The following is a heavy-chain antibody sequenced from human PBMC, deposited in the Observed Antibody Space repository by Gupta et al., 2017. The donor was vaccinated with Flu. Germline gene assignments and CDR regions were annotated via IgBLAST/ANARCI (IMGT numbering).Heavy chain of an antibody. CDR1: G. D-gene: IGHD2-2*01. J-gene: IGHJ6*03. V-gene: IGHV3-33*01. Sequence: GMHWVRQAPGKGLEWVAVIWYDGSNKYYADSVKGRFTISRDNSKNTLYLQMNSLRAEDTAVYYCARSRVVPAATYYYYMDVWGKGTTVTVSS. CDR3: ARSRVVPAATYYYYMDV. CDR2: IWYDGSNK.